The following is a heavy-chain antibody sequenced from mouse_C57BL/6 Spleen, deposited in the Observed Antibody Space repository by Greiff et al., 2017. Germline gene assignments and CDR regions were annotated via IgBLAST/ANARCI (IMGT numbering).Heavy chain of an antibody. D-gene: IGHD1-3*01. CDR2: IHPKSGST. Sequence: QVQLQQPGAELVKPGASVKLSCKASGYTFTSYCMHWVKQRPGQGLEWIGMIHPKSGSTNYNEKFKSKATLTADKSSSTADMQLSSLTSEDAAVDYCAREGGLTPFADWGQGTLGTVAA. V-gene: IGHV1-64*01. CDR1: GYTFTSYC. CDR3: AREGGLTPFAD. J-gene: IGHJ3*01.